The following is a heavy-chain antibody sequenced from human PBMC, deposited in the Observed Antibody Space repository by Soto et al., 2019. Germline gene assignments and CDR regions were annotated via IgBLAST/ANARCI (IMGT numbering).Heavy chain of an antibody. CDR2: IWYDGSNK. D-gene: IGHD6-13*01. Sequence: QVQLVESGGGVVQPGRSLRLSCAASGFTFSSYGMHWVRQAPGKGLEWVAVIWYDGSNKYYADSVKGRFTISRDNSKNTLYLQMHSLRAEDTAVYYCARVSSSWSDAFDIWGQGTMVTVSS. J-gene: IGHJ3*02. CDR1: GFTFSSYG. CDR3: ARVSSSWSDAFDI. V-gene: IGHV3-33*01.